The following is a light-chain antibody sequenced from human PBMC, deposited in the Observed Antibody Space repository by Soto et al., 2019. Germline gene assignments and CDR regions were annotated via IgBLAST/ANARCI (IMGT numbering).Light chain of an antibody. V-gene: IGKV3-15*01. J-gene: IGKJ1*01. Sequence: EIVMTQSPATLSVSPGERATLSCRASQSVSSNLAWYQQKPGQAPRLLIYGASTRATGIPARFSGSESGTEFTLTISSLQSEDFAIYYCKQYTRWPWTFGQGTQVEIK. CDR1: QSVSSN. CDR3: KQYTRWPWT. CDR2: GAS.